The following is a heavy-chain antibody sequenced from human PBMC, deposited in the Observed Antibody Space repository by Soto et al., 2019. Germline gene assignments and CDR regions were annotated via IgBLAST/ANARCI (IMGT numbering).Heavy chain of an antibody. J-gene: IGHJ3*02. Sequence: EVQLVESGGGLVKPGGSLRLSCAASGFTFSSYSMNWVRQAPGKGLEWVSSISSSGTYIYYADSVKGRFTISRDNAKNSLYLLMNSLRAEDTAVYYCAFAGSGSYSNVADAFDIWGQGTMVTVSS. CDR2: ISSSGTYI. CDR3: AFAGSGSYSNVADAFDI. D-gene: IGHD3-10*01. V-gene: IGHV3-21*01. CDR1: GFTFSSYS.